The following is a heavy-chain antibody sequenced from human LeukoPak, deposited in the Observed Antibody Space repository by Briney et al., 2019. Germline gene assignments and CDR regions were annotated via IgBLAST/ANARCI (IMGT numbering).Heavy chain of an antibody. J-gene: IGHJ4*02. CDR1: GFAFSKYA. CDR3: ARVRVGGTNYFDS. CDR2: ISDDGRS. Sequence: GRSLRLSCAASGFAFSKYAMHWVRQAPGKGLEWVTIISDDGRSNYADSVEGRFTISRDNSKNTLYLQMSSLRAEDTAVYYCARVRVGGTNYFDSWGQGTLVTVSS. V-gene: IGHV3-30*04. D-gene: IGHD1-26*01.